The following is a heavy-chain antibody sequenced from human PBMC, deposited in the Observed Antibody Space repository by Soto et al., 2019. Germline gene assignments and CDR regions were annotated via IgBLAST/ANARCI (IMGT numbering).Heavy chain of an antibody. CDR2: ISGYNGDT. J-gene: IGHJ4*02. D-gene: IGHD6-13*01. Sequence: QVQLVQSGAEVKKPGASVKVSCKTSGYTFTSYYIHWVRQAPGQGLEWMGWISGYNGDTNYAQKYQGRVTMTTDTSTSTAYMELRSLRSDDTAVYYCARAPQTVAGAGIWYWGQGTLVTVSS. CDR3: ARAPQTVAGAGIWY. V-gene: IGHV1-18*04. CDR1: GYTFTSYY.